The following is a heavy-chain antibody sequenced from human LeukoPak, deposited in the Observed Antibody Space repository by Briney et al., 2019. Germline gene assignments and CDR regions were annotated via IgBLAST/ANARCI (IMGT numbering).Heavy chain of an antibody. CDR3: ARGNWNFDY. CDR1: GFTFASYW. V-gene: IGHV3-7*01. CDR2: IKQDGSEK. J-gene: IGHJ4*02. Sequence: GGSLRLSCAASGFTFASYWMTWVRQAPGKGLEWVANIKQDGSEKYYVDSVKGRFTVSRDIAKNSLYLQMNSLRVEDTAVYYCARGNWNFDYWGQGTLVTVSS. D-gene: IGHD1-1*01.